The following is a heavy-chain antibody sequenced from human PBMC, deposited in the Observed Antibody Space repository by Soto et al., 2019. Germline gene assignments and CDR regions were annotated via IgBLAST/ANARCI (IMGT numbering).Heavy chain of an antibody. CDR1: GGSFSGHY. J-gene: IGHJ5*02. V-gene: IGHV4-34*01. CDR2: VDHSGST. D-gene: IGHD3-10*01. CDR3: AKGGFTAVRAHAWFDP. Sequence: QVQLQQWGAGLLKPSETLSLTCAVYGGSFSGHYLNWIRQPPGKGLEWIGQVDHSGSTNYNPSLKRRGAISVDPSNNQFSLMLASVTVADTAVYYCAKGGFTAVRAHAWFDPWGQGTLVTVSS.